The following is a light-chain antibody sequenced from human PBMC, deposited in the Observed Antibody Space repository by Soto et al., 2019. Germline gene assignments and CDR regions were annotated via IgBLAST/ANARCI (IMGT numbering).Light chain of an antibody. Sequence: EVVVTQSPATLSVSPGDTAKLSCRASQSIGSKLGSYQQKSGQAPSLLIDGASTRATSTPARFSGSGSGTEFTLNISSVQSGDLEVYYCQQYYKWTLFTFGQGTRLEIK. V-gene: IGKV3-15*01. CDR2: GAS. CDR3: QQYYKWTLFT. J-gene: IGKJ5*01. CDR1: QSIGSK.